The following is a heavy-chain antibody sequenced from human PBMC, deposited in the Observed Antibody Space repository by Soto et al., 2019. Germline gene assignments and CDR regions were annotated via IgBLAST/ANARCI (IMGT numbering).Heavy chain of an antibody. V-gene: IGHV4-39*01. D-gene: IGHD3-9*01. CDR1: GGSISSSSYY. CDR2: IYYSGST. Sequence: PSETLSLTCTVPGGSISSSSYYGGWIRQPPGKGLEWIGSIYYSGSTYYNPSLKSRVTISVDTSKNQFSLKLSSVTAADTAVYYCARQAVLRYFDWLGEFDYWGQGTLVTVSS. J-gene: IGHJ4*02. CDR3: ARQAVLRYFDWLGEFDY.